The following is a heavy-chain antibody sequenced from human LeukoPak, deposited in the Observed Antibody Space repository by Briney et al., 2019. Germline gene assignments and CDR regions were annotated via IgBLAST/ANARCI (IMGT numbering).Heavy chain of an antibody. Sequence: GGSLRLSCATSKFNFNSYGLTWVRQAPGKGLEWVSSISGSGGSTQYAASVQGRFTISRDNSKNTLYLQMNSLRAEDTAVYYCAKDPNGDYIGTFDIWGQGTMVTVSS. CDR1: KFNFNSYG. CDR3: AKDPNGDYIGTFDI. J-gene: IGHJ3*02. D-gene: IGHD4-17*01. V-gene: IGHV3-23*01. CDR2: ISGSGGST.